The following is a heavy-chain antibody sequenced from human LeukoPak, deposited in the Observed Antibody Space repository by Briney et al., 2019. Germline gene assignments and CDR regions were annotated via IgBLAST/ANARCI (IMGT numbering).Heavy chain of an antibody. V-gene: IGHV3-7*01. CDR1: GCTFRSCW. CDR2: IKGDGSEK. CDR3: ARDRYSSGWLGFMDV. J-gene: IGHJ6*03. D-gene: IGHD6-19*01. Sequence: GWALRLSCAGSGCTFRSCWMSWVGQAAGKGVDWVANIKGDGSEKDYADSVKGRFTISRDNAKNSLYLQMNRLRAEDTAVYYCARDRYSSGWLGFMDVWGKGTTVTVSS.